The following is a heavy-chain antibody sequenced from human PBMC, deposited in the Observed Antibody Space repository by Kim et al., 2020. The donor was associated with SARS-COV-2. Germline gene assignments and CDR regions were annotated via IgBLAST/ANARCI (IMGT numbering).Heavy chain of an antibody. Sequence: TTDYAAPVKGRFTISRDDSKNTLYLQMNSLKTEDTAVYYCTTEAAAGLDYWGQGTLVTVSS. V-gene: IGHV3-15*01. D-gene: IGHD6-13*01. J-gene: IGHJ4*02. CDR3: TTEAAAGLDY. CDR2: TT.